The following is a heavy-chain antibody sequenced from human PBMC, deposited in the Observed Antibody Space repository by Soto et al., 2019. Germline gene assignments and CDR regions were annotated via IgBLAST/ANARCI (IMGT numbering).Heavy chain of an antibody. J-gene: IGHJ4*02. V-gene: IGHV3-23*01. Sequence: EVQLLESGGGLVQPGGSLRLSCEASGFTFSSYAMSWVRQAPGMGLEWVSTIISSGGSAYYADSVKGRFTISRDNSKNTLYLQMNILRVEDTAVDYCAKEALRGTDYWGQGTLVTVSS. D-gene: IGHD4-17*01. CDR3: AKEALRGTDY. CDR1: GFTFSSYA. CDR2: IISSGGSA.